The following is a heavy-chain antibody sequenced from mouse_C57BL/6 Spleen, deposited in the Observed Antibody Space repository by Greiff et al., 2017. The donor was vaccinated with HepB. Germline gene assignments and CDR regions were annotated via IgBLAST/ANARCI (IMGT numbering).Heavy chain of an antibody. V-gene: IGHV1-63*01. D-gene: IGHD2-4*01. CDR2: IYPGGGYT. CDR3: ARGGRGDDDSYAMDY. CDR1: GYTFTNYW. Sequence: QVHVKQSGAELVRPGTSVKMSCKASGYTFTNYWIGWAKQRPGHGLEWIGDIYPGGGYTNYNEKFKGKATLTADKSSSTAYMQFSSLTSEDSAIYYCARGGRGDDDSYAMDYWGQGTSVTVSS. J-gene: IGHJ4*01.